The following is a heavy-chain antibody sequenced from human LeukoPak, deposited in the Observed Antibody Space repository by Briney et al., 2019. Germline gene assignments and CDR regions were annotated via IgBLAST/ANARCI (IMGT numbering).Heavy chain of an antibody. D-gene: IGHD6-19*01. CDR1: GSSISSSSYY. V-gene: IGHV4-39*02. Sequence: SETLSLTCTVSGSSISSSSYYWGWVRQPPGKGLEWIGSIYYSGSTYYNPSLKSRVTISVDTYKNQFSLKLSSVTAADTAVYYCAREYSSGWYWGQGTLVTVSS. J-gene: IGHJ4*02. CDR3: AREYSSGWY. CDR2: IYYSGST.